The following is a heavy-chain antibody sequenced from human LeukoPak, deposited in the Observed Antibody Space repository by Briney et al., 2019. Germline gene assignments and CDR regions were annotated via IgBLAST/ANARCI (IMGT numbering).Heavy chain of an antibody. CDR3: ARRSRYGSGSYYNAFFDY. CDR2: ISSNGGST. J-gene: IGHJ4*02. Sequence: PGGSLRLSCAASGFTFSSYAMHWVRQAPGKGLEYVSAISSNGGSTYYANSVKGRFTISRDNSKNTLYLQMGSLRAEDMAVYYCARRSRYGSGSYYNAFFDYWGQGTLVTVSS. CDR1: GFTFSSYA. D-gene: IGHD3-10*01. V-gene: IGHV3-64*01.